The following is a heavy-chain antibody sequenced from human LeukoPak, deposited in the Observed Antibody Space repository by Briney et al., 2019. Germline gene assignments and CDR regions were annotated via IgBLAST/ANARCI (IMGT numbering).Heavy chain of an antibody. V-gene: IGHV1-18*01. J-gene: IGHJ4*02. Sequence: ASVKVSCKASGYTFTSYGISWVRQAPGQGLEWMGWISAYNGNTNYAQKLQGRVTMTTDTSTSTAYMELRSLRSDDTAVYYCAREDGSGSYYNAEDYWGQGTLVTVSS. CDR2: ISAYNGNT. D-gene: IGHD3-10*01. CDR1: GYTFTSYG. CDR3: AREDGSGSYYNAEDY.